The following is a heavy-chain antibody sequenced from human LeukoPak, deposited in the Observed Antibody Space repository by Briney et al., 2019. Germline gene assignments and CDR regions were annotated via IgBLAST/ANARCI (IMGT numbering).Heavy chain of an antibody. V-gene: IGHV1-2*02. CDR1: GYTFTDYY. CDR3: ARYYCTVGAVTCYSDY. D-gene: IGHD2-8*02. J-gene: IGHJ4*02. Sequence: ASVKVSCKASGYTFTDYYVHWVRQAPGQGLEWMGWLKPNSGGTDYGQKFQGRVTMTRNTSITTAYLEMSSLSSDGTAVYYCARYYCTVGAVTCYSDYWGQGTLVTVSS. CDR2: LKPNSGGT.